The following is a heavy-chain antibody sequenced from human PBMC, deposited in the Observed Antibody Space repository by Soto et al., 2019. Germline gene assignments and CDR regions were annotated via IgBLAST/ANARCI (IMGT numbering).Heavy chain of an antibody. CDR3: ARDTLGGAYDFLH. D-gene: IGHD3-3*01. V-gene: IGHV3-66*01. CDR1: GFTASNLY. CDR2: ISSGGST. J-gene: IGHJ4*02. Sequence: ESGGGLVQPGGSLRLSCAASGFTASNLYMTWVRQAPGKGLQWVAVISSGGSTYYADSVKGRFTISRDNSKNTLYLEMNSLRAEDTAVYYCARDTLGGAYDFLHGGQGTLVTVSS.